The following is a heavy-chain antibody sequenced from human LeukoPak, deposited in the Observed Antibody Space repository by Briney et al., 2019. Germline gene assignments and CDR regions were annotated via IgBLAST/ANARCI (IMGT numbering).Heavy chain of an antibody. Sequence: AGGSLRLSCAASGFTFSNYSMNWVRQAPGKGLEWVSYISGSGSTTSYADSVKGRFTISRDNAKNSLFLLMNSLRDEDTAVYFCARYFASWGQGTLVTVSS. CDR1: GFTFSNYS. CDR2: ISGSGSTT. J-gene: IGHJ4*02. V-gene: IGHV3-48*02. CDR3: ARYFAS.